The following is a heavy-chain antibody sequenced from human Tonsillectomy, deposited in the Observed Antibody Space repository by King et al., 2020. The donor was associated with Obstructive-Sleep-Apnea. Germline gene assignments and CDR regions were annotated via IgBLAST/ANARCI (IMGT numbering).Heavy chain of an antibody. Sequence: VQLVESGGGVVQPGGSLRLSCAASGFTFRTSGMHWVRQAPGKGLEWVAFIRFDGSNEYYADSVKGRFTISRDTSKNTLYLQMSSLRAEDSAVYYCAKSSTRIQLWTTYFEHWGQGTLVTVSS. J-gene: IGHJ4*02. V-gene: IGHV3-30*02. CDR3: AKSSTRIQLWTTYFEH. CDR1: GFTFRTSG. D-gene: IGHD5-18*01. CDR2: IRFDGSNE.